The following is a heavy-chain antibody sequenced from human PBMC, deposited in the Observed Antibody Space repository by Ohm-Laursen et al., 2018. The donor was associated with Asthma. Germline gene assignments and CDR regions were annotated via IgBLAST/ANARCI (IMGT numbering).Heavy chain of an antibody. D-gene: IGHD1-14*01. CDR2: IYYSGST. CDR1: GGSISSGDYY. V-gene: IGHV4-39*01. Sequence: SETLSLTCTVSGGSISSGDYYWSWIRQPPGKGLEWIGSIYYSGSTYYNPSLKSRVTISVDTSKNQFSLKLSSETAADTAVYYCARQGTNIDYWGQGTLVTVSS. J-gene: IGHJ4*02. CDR3: ARQGTNIDY.